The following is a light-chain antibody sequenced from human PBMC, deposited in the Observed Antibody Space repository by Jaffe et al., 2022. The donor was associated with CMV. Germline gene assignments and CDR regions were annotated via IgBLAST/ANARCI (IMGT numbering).Light chain of an antibody. V-gene: IGKV1-5*03. Sequence: DIQMTQSPSTLSASVGDRVTITCRASQSISGLLAWYQQKPGKAPKVLIYKTSTLESGVPSRFSGSGSGTDFTLTISSLQPDDFATYFCQQYDSYPRTFGQGTKVEIK. J-gene: IGKJ1*01. CDR2: KTS. CDR3: QQYDSYPRT. CDR1: QSISGL.